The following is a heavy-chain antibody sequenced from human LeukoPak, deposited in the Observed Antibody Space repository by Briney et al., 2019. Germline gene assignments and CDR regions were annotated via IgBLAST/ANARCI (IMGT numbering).Heavy chain of an antibody. CDR3: TRGGSAASIAMKV. CDR2: TSSGGGNI. CDR1: GFTFSRYE. J-gene: IGHJ6*02. D-gene: IGHD6-13*01. Sequence: PGGSLRLSCAASGFTFSRYEMNWVRQAPGKGLEWVSYTSSGGGNIYYADSVRGRFTISRDNAENSLELQMDSLRADDTAVYYCTRGGSAASIAMKVWGQGTTVIVSS. V-gene: IGHV3-48*03.